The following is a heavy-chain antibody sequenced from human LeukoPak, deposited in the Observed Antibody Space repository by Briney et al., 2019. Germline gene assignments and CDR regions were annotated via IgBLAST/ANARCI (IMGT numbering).Heavy chain of an antibody. J-gene: IGHJ4*02. D-gene: IGHD3-10*01. CDR1: GFTFSSYA. V-gene: IGHV3-23*01. CDR2: ISGSGGST. Sequence: PGGSLRLSCAASGFTFSSYAMSWVRQAPGKGLEWVSAISGSGGSTYYADSVKGRFTISRDNSKNTLYLQMNSLRAEDTAVYYCAKGLDLLLWFGESVLDYWGQGTLVTVSS. CDR3: AKGLDLLLWFGESVLDY.